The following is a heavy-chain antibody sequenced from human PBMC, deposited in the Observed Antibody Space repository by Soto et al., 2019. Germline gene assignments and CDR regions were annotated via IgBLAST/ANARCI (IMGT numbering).Heavy chain of an antibody. J-gene: IGHJ4*02. CDR1: GGTFSSYT. Sequence: QVQLVQSGAEVKKPGSSVKVSCKASGGTFSSYTISWVRQAPGQGLEWMGRIIPILGIANYAQKFQGRVTINADKSTSTAYMELSSLRSEDTAVYYCAREEYYYGSGAFFDSWGQGTLVIVSS. CDR3: AREEYYYGSGAFFDS. D-gene: IGHD3-10*01. CDR2: IIPILGIA. V-gene: IGHV1-69*08.